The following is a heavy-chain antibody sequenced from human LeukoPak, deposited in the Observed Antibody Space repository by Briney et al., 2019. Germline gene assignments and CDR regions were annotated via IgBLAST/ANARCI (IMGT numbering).Heavy chain of an antibody. Sequence: SETLSLTCAVYGGSFSGYYWSWIRQPPGKGLEWIGEISHSGSTNYNPSLKSRVTISVDTSKNQFSLKLSSVTAADTAVYYCARLPPRQIAIQQLVPWGQGTLVTVSS. V-gene: IGHV4-34*01. CDR3: ARLPPRQIAIQQLVP. CDR1: GGSFSGYY. CDR2: ISHSGST. D-gene: IGHD6-13*01. J-gene: IGHJ4*02.